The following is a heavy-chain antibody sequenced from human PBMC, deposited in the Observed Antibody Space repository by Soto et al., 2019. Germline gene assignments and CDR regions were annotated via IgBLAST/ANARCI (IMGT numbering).Heavy chain of an antibody. V-gene: IGHV3-74*01. D-gene: IGHD5-18*01. CDR2: INSDGSST. CDR1: GFTFSSYR. CDR3: ARDVKGGYSYGSYYYYGMDV. J-gene: IGHJ6*02. Sequence: GGSLRLSCAASGFTFSSYRMHWVRQAPGKGLVWVSRINSDGSSTSYADSVKGRFTISRDNAKNTLYLQMNSLRAEDTAVYYCARDVKGGYSYGSYYYYGMDVWGQGTTVTVSS.